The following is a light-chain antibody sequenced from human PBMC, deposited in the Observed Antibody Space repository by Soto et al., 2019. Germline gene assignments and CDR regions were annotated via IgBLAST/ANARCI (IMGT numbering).Light chain of an antibody. J-gene: IGKJ4*01. Sequence: EIVLTQSPGTLSLSPGERATLSSRACQSVRFNYLAWYQQKPGQAPRLFIYGASSRATGIPDRFSGSGSGTDFTLTISRLEPEDFAGYYCQQYGSSPLSFGGGTKVEIK. CDR1: QSVRFNY. CDR3: QQYGSSPLS. V-gene: IGKV3-20*01. CDR2: GAS.